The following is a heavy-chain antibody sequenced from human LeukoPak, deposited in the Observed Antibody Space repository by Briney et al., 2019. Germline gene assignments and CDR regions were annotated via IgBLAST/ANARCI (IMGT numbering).Heavy chain of an antibody. CDR1: GGSISSYY. J-gene: IGHJ4*02. Sequence: PSETLSLTCTVSGGSISSYYWSWIRQPPGKGLEWIGYIYYSGSTDYNPSLKSRVTISVDTSKNQFSLKLSSVTAADTAVYYCARDWTGTNPGYFDYWGQGTLVTVSS. D-gene: IGHD3/OR15-3a*01. V-gene: IGHV4-59*01. CDR2: IYYSGST. CDR3: ARDWTGTNPGYFDY.